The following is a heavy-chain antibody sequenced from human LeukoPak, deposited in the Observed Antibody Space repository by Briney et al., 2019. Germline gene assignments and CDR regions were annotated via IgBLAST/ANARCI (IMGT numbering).Heavy chain of an antibody. CDR3: SRGVYYYDSSGYYPLDC. D-gene: IGHD3-22*01. CDR1: GGSISSSSYY. V-gene: IGHV4-39*07. Sequence: NPSETLSLTCAVSGGSISSSSYYWDWIRQPPGKGLEWIGSIYYSGSTYYNPSLKSRLTISVDTSKNQFSLKLSSVTAADTAVYYCSRGVYYYDSSGYYPLDCWGQGTLVTVSS. J-gene: IGHJ4*02. CDR2: IYYSGST.